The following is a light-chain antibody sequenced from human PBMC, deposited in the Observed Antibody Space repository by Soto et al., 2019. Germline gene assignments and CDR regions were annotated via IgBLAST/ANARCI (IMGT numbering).Light chain of an antibody. V-gene: IGKV1-33*01. CDR1: QDINNY. J-gene: IGKJ2*02. CDR3: QQFDSVPCT. Sequence: DIQMTQSPSSLSASVGDRVTITCQASQDINNYLIWYQHKPGTAPKLLIYDASALGTGVSSRFSGGGSGTHFTFTFSSLQPEDIATYYCQQFDSVPCTFGQGTKLELK. CDR2: DAS.